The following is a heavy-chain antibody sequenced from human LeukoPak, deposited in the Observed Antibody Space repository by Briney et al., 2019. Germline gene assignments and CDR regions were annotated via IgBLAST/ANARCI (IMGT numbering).Heavy chain of an antibody. CDR2: INHSGST. CDR3: ARITYYYDSSGYYSNYYYYYYMDV. J-gene: IGHJ6*03. V-gene: IGHV4-34*01. Sequence: SETLSLTCAVYGGSFSGYYWSWIRQPPGKGLEWIGEINHSGSTNYNPSLKSRVTISVDTSRNQFSLKLSSVTAADTAVYYCARITYYYDSSGYYSNYYYYYYMDVWGKGTTVTVSS. D-gene: IGHD3-22*01. CDR1: GGSFSGYY.